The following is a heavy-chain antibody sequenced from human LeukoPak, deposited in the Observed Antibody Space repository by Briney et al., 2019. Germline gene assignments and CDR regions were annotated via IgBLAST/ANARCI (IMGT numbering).Heavy chain of an antibody. CDR1: GGSISSGDYY. CDR2: IYYSGST. D-gene: IGHD3-9*01. Sequence: SETLSLTSTVSGGSISSGDYYWSWIRQPPGKGLEWIGYIYYSGSTYYNPSLKSRVTISVDTSKNQFSLKLGSVTAADTAVYYCARVGDILTGFDALDIWGQGTMVTVSS. V-gene: IGHV4-30-4*01. CDR3: ARVGDILTGFDALDI. J-gene: IGHJ3*02.